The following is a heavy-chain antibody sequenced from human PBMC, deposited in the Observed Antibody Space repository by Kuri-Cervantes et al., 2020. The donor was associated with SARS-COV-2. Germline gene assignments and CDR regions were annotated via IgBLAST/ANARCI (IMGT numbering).Heavy chain of an antibody. D-gene: IGHD6-13*01. CDR2: ISSSSTTI. J-gene: IGHJ4*02. V-gene: IGHV3-48*01. CDR1: GFIFSDFG. Sequence: GESLKISCAASGFIFSDFGTNWVRQAPGKGLEWVSYISSSSTTIYYADSVKGRFTISRDNAKNSLYLQMNSLRAEDTAVYYCARVFGSYVAAAAAYYFDYWGQGTLVTVSS. CDR3: ARVFGSYVAAAAAYYFDY.